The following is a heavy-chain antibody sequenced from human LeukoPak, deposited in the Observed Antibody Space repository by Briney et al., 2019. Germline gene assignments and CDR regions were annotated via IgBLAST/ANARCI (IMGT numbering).Heavy chain of an antibody. CDR2: IYYSGST. V-gene: IGHV4-59*01. CDR1: GFTFSSYS. J-gene: IGHJ5*02. Sequence: PGGSLRLSCAASGFTFSSYSMNWVRQAPGKGLEWIGYIYYSGSTNYNPSLKSRVTISVDTSKNQFSLKLSSVTAADTAVYYCAGYGDYVSGFDPWGQGTLVTVSS. CDR3: AGYGDYVSGFDP. D-gene: IGHD4-17*01.